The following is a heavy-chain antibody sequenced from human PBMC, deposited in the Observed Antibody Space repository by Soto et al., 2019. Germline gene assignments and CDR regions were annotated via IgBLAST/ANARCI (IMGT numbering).Heavy chain of an antibody. J-gene: IGHJ4*02. CDR3: ARTTYYYDSSGYYYIDY. CDR2: IYHSGST. V-gene: IGHV4-4*02. CDR1: GGSTSSSNW. D-gene: IGHD3-22*01. Sequence: SETLSLTCAVSGGSTSSSNWWSWVRQPPGKGLEWIGEIYHSGSTNYNPSLKSRVTISVDKSKNQFSLKLSSVTAADTAVYYCARTTYYYDSSGYYYIDYWGQGTLVTSPQ.